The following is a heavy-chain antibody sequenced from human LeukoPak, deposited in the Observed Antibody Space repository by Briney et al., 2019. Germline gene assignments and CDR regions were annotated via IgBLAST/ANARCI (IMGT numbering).Heavy chain of an antibody. J-gene: IGHJ4*02. CDR1: GFTFSSYE. D-gene: IGHD3-10*01. Sequence: GGSLRLPCAASGFTFSSYEMNWVRQAPGKGLEWVSYISSSGSTIYYADSVKGRFTISRDNAKNSLYLQMNSLRAEDTAVYYCAREPPLVGVIMFGTDYWGQGTLVTVSS. CDR2: ISSSGSTI. V-gene: IGHV3-48*03. CDR3: AREPPLVGVIMFGTDY.